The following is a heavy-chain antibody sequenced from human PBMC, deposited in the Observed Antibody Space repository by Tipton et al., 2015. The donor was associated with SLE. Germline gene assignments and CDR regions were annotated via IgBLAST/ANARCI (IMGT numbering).Heavy chain of an antibody. V-gene: IGHV3-7*05. J-gene: IGHJ4*02. CDR1: GFTFSDYA. D-gene: IGHD4-11*01. CDR3: ARGRDYRWDS. CDR2: ISEDGSVK. Sequence: SLRLSCAASGFTFSDYAMHWVRQAPGQGLEWVVKISEDGSVKYYVDSVMGRFTISRDNPKNSVYLQMDYLGVEDTAVYYCARGRDYRWDSWGQGTLVTVSS.